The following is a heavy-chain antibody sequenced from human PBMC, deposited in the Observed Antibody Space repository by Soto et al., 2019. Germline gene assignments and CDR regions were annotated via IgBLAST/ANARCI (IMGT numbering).Heavy chain of an antibody. D-gene: IGHD5-18*01. CDR2: ISSDGSNK. J-gene: IGHJ4*02. CDR1: GFTFSHYW. V-gene: IGHV3-74*01. Sequence: GGSLRLSCAASGFTFSHYWMYWVRQAPGKGLVCVSRISSDGSNKYYADSVKGRFTISRDNSKNTLYLQMNSLRAEDTAVYYCARDQGRGYNYGFDYWGQGTLVTVSS. CDR3: ARDQGRGYNYGFDY.